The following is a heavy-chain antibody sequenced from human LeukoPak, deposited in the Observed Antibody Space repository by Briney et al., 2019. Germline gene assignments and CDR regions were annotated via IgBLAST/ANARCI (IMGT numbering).Heavy chain of an antibody. CDR1: GGSISGYY. Sequence: PSETLSLTCTVSGGSISGYYWSWIRQPPGKGLEWIGYIYHSGNTNYSSSLRSRVTISVDTSRNQFSLNLSSVTAADTAVYYCARRGIPVAGLDYWGQGSLVAVSS. CDR2: IYHSGNT. V-gene: IGHV4-59*08. CDR3: ARRGIPVAGLDY. D-gene: IGHD6-19*01. J-gene: IGHJ4*02.